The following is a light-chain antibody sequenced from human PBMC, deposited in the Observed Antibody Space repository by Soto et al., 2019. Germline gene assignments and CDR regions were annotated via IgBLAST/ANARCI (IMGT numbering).Light chain of an antibody. J-gene: IGKJ4*01. CDR3: QQYGSSPLT. CDR2: RAS. CDR1: QSVSSSY. V-gene: IGKV3-20*01. Sequence: EIVLTQSPGTLSLSPGERATLSCRASQSVSSSYLAWYQQKPGQAPKVLIYRASSRATGIPDRFGGSGSGTDFTLTISRLEPEDFAVYYCQQYGSSPLTFGGGTKVDIK.